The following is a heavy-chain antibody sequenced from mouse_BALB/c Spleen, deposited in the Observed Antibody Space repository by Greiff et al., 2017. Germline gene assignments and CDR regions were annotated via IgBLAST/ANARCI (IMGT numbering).Heavy chain of an antibody. CDR3: ATHYYGSSYRYAMDY. D-gene: IGHD1-1*01. Sequence: QVQLKQSGPGLVAPSQSLSITCTVSGFSLTGYGVNWVRQPPGKGLEWLGMIWGDGSTDYNSALKSRLSISKDNSKSQVFLKMNSLQTDDTARYYCATHYYGSSYRYAMDYWGQGTSVTVSS. V-gene: IGHV2-6-7*01. CDR1: GFSLTGYG. J-gene: IGHJ4*01. CDR2: IWGDGST.